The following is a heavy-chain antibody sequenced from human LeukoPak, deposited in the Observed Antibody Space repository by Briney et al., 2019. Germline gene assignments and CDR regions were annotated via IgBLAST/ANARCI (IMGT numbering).Heavy chain of an antibody. CDR3: TTDPLYDFWSGYFYYYYYMDV. Sequence: GGSLRLSCAASGFTFSNAWMSGVRQAPGKGLEWVGRIKSKTDGGTTDYAAPVKGRFTISRDDSKNTLYLQMNSLKTEDTAVYYCTTDPLYDFWSGYFYYYYYMDVWGKGTTVTVSS. D-gene: IGHD3-3*01. V-gene: IGHV3-15*01. CDR2: IKSKTDGGTT. CDR1: GFTFSNAW. J-gene: IGHJ6*03.